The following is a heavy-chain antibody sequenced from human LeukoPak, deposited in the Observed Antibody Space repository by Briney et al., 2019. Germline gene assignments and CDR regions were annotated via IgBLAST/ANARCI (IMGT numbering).Heavy chain of an antibody. J-gene: IGHJ6*02. V-gene: IGHV3-53*01. CDR2: LFTDGTT. Sequence: SLRLSXAASGFSVSGHYMSWVRQAPGKGLQWVSILFTDGTTYYADSVRGRFAISRDSYRNTLYLHMTGLRADDTALYFCARDRPYYDKGDMDVWGQGTMVTVSS. CDR3: ARDRPYYDKGDMDV. D-gene: IGHD3-16*01. CDR1: GFSVSGHY.